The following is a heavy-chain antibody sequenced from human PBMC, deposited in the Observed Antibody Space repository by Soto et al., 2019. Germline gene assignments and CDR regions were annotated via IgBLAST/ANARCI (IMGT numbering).Heavy chain of an antibody. J-gene: IGHJ6*02. CDR1: GGTFSSYA. CDR2: IIPIFGTA. D-gene: IGHD2-2*01. Sequence: SVKVSCKASGGTFSSYAISWVRQAPGQGLEWMGGIIPIFGTANYAQKFQGRVTITADESTSTAYMELSSLRSEDTAVYYCARSVVVPADGWGYYYYYGMDVCGQGTTVTVSS. V-gene: IGHV1-69*13. CDR3: ARSVVVPADGWGYYYYYGMDV.